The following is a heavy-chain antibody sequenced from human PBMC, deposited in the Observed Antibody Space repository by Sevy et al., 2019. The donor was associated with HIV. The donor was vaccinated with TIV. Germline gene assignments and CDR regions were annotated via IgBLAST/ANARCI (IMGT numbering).Heavy chain of an antibody. V-gene: IGHV1-24*01. Sequence: ASVKVSCKVSGYTLTELSMHWVRQAPGKGLEWMGGFDPEDGETIYAQKFQGRVTMTKDTSTDTAYMELSSLRSEDTAVYYCATDNSTYYYDSSGYYYFWAFDIWGQGTMVTVSS. CDR2: FDPEDGET. CDR1: GYTLTELS. CDR3: ATDNSTYYYDSSGYYYFWAFDI. J-gene: IGHJ3*02. D-gene: IGHD3-22*01.